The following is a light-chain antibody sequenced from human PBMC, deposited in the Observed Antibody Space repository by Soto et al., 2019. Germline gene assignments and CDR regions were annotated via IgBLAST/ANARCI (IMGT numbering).Light chain of an antibody. Sequence: DIQMTQSPSTLSASVGDRVTITCRASQSISSWLAWYQQKPGKAPKVLIYKASSLEGGVPLRFSGSGSGTEFTLTISSLQPDDFATYYCQQYNSYPWTFGQGTKVEIK. CDR3: QQYNSYPWT. CDR2: KAS. CDR1: QSISSW. J-gene: IGKJ1*01. V-gene: IGKV1-5*03.